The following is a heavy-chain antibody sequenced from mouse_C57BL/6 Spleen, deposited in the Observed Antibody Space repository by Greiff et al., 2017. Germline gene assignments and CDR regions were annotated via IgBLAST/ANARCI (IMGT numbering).Heavy chain of an antibody. CDR2: ICPGSGST. Sequence: QVQLQQSGAELVKPGASVKMSCKASGFTFTSYWITWVQQRPGQGLEWIGGICPGSGSTNYNEKFKSKATLTVDTSSRTAYMQHSSLTSEDAAVYYCARSENGDVKFAYWGQGTLVTVSA. V-gene: IGHV1-55*01. J-gene: IGHJ3*01. CDR3: ARSENGDVKFAY. D-gene: IGHD4-1*01. CDR1: GFTFTSYW.